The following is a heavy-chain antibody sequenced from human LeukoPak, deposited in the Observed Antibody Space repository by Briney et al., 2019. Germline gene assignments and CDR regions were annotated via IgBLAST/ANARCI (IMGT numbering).Heavy chain of an antibody. Sequence: GGSLRLSCAASRFSFSIYSMNWVRQAPGKGLEWVSSISSSSRYIYYADSLKGRFTISRDNAKDSLYLQMNSLRAEDTAVYYCARSGGYSGYPLDYWGQGTLVTVSS. V-gene: IGHV3-21*01. D-gene: IGHD5-12*01. J-gene: IGHJ4*02. CDR3: ARSGGYSGYPLDY. CDR2: ISSSSRYI. CDR1: RFSFSIYS.